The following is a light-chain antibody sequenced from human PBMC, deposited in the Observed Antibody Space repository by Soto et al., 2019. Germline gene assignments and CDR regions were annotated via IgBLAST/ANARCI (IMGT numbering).Light chain of an antibody. J-gene: IGKJ4*01. CDR2: DAS. Sequence: EVVMTQSPASLSVSPGERATLSCRAGQSVSTSLAWYQQKPGQAPRLLIYDASARATGVPARFSGSGSGADFTLTISSLQSEDFAVYYCQQYDKWPLTFGGGTKVEIK. CDR3: QQYDKWPLT. V-gene: IGKV3-15*01. CDR1: QSVSTS.